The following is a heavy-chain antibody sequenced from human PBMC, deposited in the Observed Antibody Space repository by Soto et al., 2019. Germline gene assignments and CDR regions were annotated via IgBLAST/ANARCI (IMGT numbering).Heavy chain of an antibody. Sequence: GSLSLSCAASGGKFGSYAMSWVRQTPGKGLEWFSAISGSGGSTYYADSVKVRFTISRDNSKNTLYLQMNSLRAEDTAVYYCAGRSVVVTARVGYWGQGTLGTVSS. CDR1: GGKFGSYA. J-gene: IGHJ4*02. D-gene: IGHD2-21*02. CDR2: ISGSGGST. V-gene: IGHV3-23*01. CDR3: AGRSVVVTARVGY.